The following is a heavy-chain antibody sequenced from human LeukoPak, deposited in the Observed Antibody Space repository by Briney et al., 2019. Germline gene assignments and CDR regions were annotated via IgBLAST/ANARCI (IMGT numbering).Heavy chain of an antibody. CDR1: GGSISRYY. V-gene: IGHV4-59*01. Sequence: SETLSLTCTVSGGSISRYYWSWIRQPPGKGLEWIGNIYNSGGTNYNPSLKSRVTTSVDTSKNQFSLKLTSLTAAATAVYYCARYRGNSNGGFDPWGQGTLVTVSS. J-gene: IGHJ5*02. D-gene: IGHD4-23*01. CDR2: IYNSGGT. CDR3: ARYRGNSNGGFDP.